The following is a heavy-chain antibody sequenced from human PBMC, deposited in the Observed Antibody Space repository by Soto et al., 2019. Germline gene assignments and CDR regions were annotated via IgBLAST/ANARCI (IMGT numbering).Heavy chain of an antibody. Sequence: PSETCPSPALSLVAPSAVVVVTGAGSASPPGKGLEWIASIKYSGTTFYNPSLKSRVTISLDTSKNQFSLRLNSVTAADTAVYFCVRASIEPRIFMYPFDYWGLGTLVTVSS. J-gene: IGHJ4*02. CDR3: VRASIEPRIFMYPFDY. CDR2: IKYSGTT. CDR1: VAPSAVVVVT. V-gene: IGHV4-39*01. D-gene: IGHD6-6*01.